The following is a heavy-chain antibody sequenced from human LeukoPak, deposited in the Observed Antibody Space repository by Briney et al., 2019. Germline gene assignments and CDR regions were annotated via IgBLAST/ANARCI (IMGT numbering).Heavy chain of an antibody. J-gene: IGHJ4*02. Sequence: GGSLRLSCAASGFTFSSYDMHWVRQATGKGLEWVSAIGTAGDTYYPGSVKGRFTISRENAKNSLYLQMNSLRAEDTAVYYCARDGDGYNFDYWGQGTLVTVSS. CDR2: IGTAGDT. CDR3: ARDGDGYNFDY. V-gene: IGHV3-13*01. D-gene: IGHD5-24*01. CDR1: GFTFSSYD.